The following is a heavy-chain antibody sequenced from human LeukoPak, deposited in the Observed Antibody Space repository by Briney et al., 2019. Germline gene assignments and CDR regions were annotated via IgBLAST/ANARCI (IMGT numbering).Heavy chain of an antibody. V-gene: IGHV3-33*08. J-gene: IGHJ4*02. CDR2: IGDTGRAK. Sequence: GGSLRLSCAASGFTFSRHGMHWVRQAPGKGLEWVAVIGDTGRAKYYADSVEGRFTASRDNFKNTLYLEMNSLRAEDTAVYYCALDSGSGSYSGYWGLGTVVTVSS. D-gene: IGHD3-10*01. CDR3: ALDSGSGSYSGY. CDR1: GFTFSRHG.